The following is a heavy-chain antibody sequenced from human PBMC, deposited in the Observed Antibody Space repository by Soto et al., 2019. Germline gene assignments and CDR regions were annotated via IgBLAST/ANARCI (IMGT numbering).Heavy chain of an antibody. D-gene: IGHD3-22*01. CDR3: ARDLGYYDSSGYFDX. Sequence: PGGSLRLSSAASGFTFSDYYMSWIRQAPGKGLEWVSYISTSDSIYYADSVKGLFTISRDNAKNSLYLQINSLRAEDTAVYYCARDLGYYDSSGYFDXWGQGTLVTVSX. V-gene: IGHV3-11*01. CDR2: ISTSDSI. CDR1: GFTFSDYY. J-gene: IGHJ4*02.